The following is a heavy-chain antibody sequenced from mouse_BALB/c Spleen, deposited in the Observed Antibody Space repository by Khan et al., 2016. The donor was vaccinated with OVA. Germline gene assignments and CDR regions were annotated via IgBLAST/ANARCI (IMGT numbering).Heavy chain of an antibody. D-gene: IGHD1-1*01. CDR2: IYPGNSDT. V-gene: IGHV1-5*01. Sequence: VQLQQSGTVLARPGASVKMSCKASGYIFTNYWMHWVKQRPGQGLEWIGGIYPGNSDTDYNQKFKDKAKLTAVTSASTAYMELSSLSNEDSADYYCTRAGYGAFAYWGQGTLVTVSA. J-gene: IGHJ3*01. CDR1: GYIFTNYW. CDR3: TRAGYGAFAY.